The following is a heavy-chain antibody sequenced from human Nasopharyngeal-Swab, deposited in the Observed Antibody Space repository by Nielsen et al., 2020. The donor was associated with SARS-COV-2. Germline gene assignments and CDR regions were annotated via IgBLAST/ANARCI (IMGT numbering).Heavy chain of an antibody. Sequence: ASVKVSCKASGYTFTGYYTHWVRQAPGQGLEWMGWINPNSGGTNYAQKFQGRVTMTRDTSISTAYMELSRLRSDDTAVYYCARAKYSGYEVYYWGQGTLVTVSS. J-gene: IGHJ4*02. D-gene: IGHD5-12*01. CDR1: GYTFTGYY. V-gene: IGHV1-2*02. CDR2: INPNSGGT. CDR3: ARAKYSGYEVYY.